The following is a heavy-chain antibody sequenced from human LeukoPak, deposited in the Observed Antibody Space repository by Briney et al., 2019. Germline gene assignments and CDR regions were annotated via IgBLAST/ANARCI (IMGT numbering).Heavy chain of an antibody. CDR3: ARFTPQGYGWGGYNRFDP. V-gene: IGHV4-59*01. CDR2: IYYSGST. D-gene: IGHD3-16*01. CDR1: GGSISSYY. Sequence: PSETLSLTCTVSGGSISSYYWSWIRQPPGKGLEWIGYIYYSGSTNYNPSPKSRVTISVDTSKNQFSLNLTSVTAADTAVYYCARFTPQGYGWGGYNRFDPWGQGTPVTVSS. J-gene: IGHJ5*02.